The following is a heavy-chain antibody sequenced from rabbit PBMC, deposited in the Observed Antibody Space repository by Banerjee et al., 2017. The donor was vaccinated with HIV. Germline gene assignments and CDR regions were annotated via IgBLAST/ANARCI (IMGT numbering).Heavy chain of an antibody. CDR2: IYAGKGST. Sequence: QEQLKETGGGLVQPGGSLTLSCKASGFDFSSYYMSWVRQAPGKGLEWIGIIYAGKGSTDYASWVNGRFTISKTSSTTVTLQMTSLTAADTATYFCARVNAGSSGYPYYFNLWGQGTLVTVS. CDR1: GFDFSSYYM. J-gene: IGHJ4*01. CDR3: ARVNAGSSGYPYYFNL. V-gene: IGHV1S45*01. D-gene: IGHD1-1*01.